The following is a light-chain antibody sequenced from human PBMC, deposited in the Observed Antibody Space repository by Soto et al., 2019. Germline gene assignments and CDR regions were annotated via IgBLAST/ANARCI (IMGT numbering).Light chain of an antibody. J-gene: IGLJ3*02. V-gene: IGLV1-36*01. Sequence: QSVLTQPPSVSEAPRQRVTISCSGSSSNIGNNAVNWYQQLPGKAPKLLIYYNDLLPSGVSDRFSASKSGTSASLAISGLQSEDEADYYCAPWDDSLNGWVFGGGTKVTVL. CDR1: SSNIGNNA. CDR3: APWDDSLNGWV. CDR2: YND.